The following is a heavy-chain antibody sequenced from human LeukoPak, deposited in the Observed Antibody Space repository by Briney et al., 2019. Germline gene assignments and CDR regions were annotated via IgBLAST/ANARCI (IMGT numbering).Heavy chain of an antibody. Sequence: SETLSLTCTVSGGSISYYYWSWIRQPPGKGLEWIGSIYYSGSTYYNPSLKSRVTISVDTSKNVFSLKLTSVTAADTAVYYCARAYYYDSSAAIDYWGQGILVTVSS. V-gene: IGHV4-39*02. D-gene: IGHD3-22*01. CDR2: IYYSGST. CDR1: GGSISYYY. J-gene: IGHJ4*02. CDR3: ARAYYYDSSAAIDY.